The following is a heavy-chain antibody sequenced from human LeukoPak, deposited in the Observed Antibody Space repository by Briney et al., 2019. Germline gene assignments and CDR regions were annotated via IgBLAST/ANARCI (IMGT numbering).Heavy chain of an antibody. J-gene: IGHJ4*02. Sequence: SETLALTCAVSGGSISSSNWWSWVRQPPGKGLEWIGEIYHSGSTNYSPSLKSRVTISVDKSKNQFSLKLSSVTAADTAVYYCARRASGYETSLGFDYWGQGTLVTVSS. CDR2: IYHSGST. V-gene: IGHV4-4*02. CDR1: GGSISSSNW. CDR3: ARRASGYETSLGFDY. D-gene: IGHD5-12*01.